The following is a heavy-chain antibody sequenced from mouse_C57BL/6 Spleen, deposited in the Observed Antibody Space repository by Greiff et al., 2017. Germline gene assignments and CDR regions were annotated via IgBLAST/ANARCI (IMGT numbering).Heavy chain of an antibody. J-gene: IGHJ4*01. Sequence: QVQLQQPGAELVKPGASVKMSCKASGYTFTSYWITWVKQRPGQGLEWIGEIYPGSGSTNYNEKFKSKATLTVDTPSSTAYMQLSSLPSEDSAVYYGKRKYDGIDYWGQGTSVTVSS. CDR2: IYPGSGST. CDR1: GYTFTSYW. V-gene: IGHV1-55*01. D-gene: IGHD2-14*01. CDR3: KRKYDGIDY.